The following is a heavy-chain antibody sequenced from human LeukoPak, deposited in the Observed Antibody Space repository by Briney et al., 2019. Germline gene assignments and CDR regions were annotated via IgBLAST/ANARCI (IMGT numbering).Heavy chain of an antibody. Sequence: GGSLRLSCAASGLTFSSFWMHWVRQAPGEGLVWVSRINGAGSITTYADSVKGRFTISRDNAKNTLYLQMSSLRAEDTAVYYCTRAVAVTASDSWGQGTLVTVSS. J-gene: IGHJ4*02. CDR1: GLTFSSFW. D-gene: IGHD2-21*02. CDR3: TRAVAVTASDS. CDR2: INGAGSIT. V-gene: IGHV3-74*01.